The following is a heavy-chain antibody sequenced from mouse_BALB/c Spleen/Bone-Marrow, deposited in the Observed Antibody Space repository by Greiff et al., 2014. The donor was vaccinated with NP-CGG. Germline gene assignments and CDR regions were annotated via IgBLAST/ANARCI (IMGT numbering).Heavy chain of an antibody. CDR3: ARGMISGYFDV. V-gene: IGHV1S135*01. CDR2: IDPYNGGT. Sequence: EVQLQQSGPELGKPGASVKISCKASGYSFTGYNMYWVKQSHRKSLEWIGYIDPYNGGTSYNQKSKGKATLTVGKSSSTAYMHLNSLTSENSAIYYCARGMISGYFDVWGAGTTVTVSS. CDR1: GYSFTGYN. J-gene: IGHJ1*01. D-gene: IGHD2-4*01.